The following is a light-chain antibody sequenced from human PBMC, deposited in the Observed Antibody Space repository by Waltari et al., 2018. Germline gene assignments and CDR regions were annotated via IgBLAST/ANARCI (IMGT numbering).Light chain of an antibody. V-gene: IGKV3-15*01. CDR2: GAS. Sequence: EIVMTQSPATLSVSPGERATLSCRASPSVSSNLAWYQQKPGQAPRLLIYGASTRATGIPARFSGSGSGTEFTRTISSLQSEDFAVYYCQQYNNWPLTFGGGTKVEIK. CDR3: QQYNNWPLT. CDR1: PSVSSN. J-gene: IGKJ4*01.